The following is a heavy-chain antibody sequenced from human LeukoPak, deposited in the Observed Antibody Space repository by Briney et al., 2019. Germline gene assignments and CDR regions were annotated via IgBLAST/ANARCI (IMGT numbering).Heavy chain of an antibody. V-gene: IGHV3-21*01. CDR1: GFTFSSYS. Sequence: GGSLRLSCAASGFTFSSYSMNWVRQAPGKGLEWVSSISSSSSYIYYADSVKGRFTISRDNAKNSLYLQMNSLRAEDTAVYYCARGIVVVAAKGELLDYWGQGTLVTVSS. J-gene: IGHJ4*02. CDR3: ARGIVVVAAKGELLDY. CDR2: ISSSSSYI. D-gene: IGHD2-15*01.